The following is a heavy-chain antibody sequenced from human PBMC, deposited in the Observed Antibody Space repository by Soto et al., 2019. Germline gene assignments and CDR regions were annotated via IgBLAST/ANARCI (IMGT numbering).Heavy chain of an antibody. V-gene: IGHV3-72*01. J-gene: IGHJ4*02. Sequence: EVQLVESGGGLVQPGGSLRLSCAASGFSFSDHYMDWVRQAPGQGLEWVGRARNKARSYSIEYAASVKGRFTISRDDSKNSVYLQMNSLETEDTAVYYCAGVRGGDFDYWGQGTLVTVSS. CDR2: ARNKARSYSI. D-gene: IGHD3-16*01. CDR1: GFSFSDHY. CDR3: AGVRGGDFDY.